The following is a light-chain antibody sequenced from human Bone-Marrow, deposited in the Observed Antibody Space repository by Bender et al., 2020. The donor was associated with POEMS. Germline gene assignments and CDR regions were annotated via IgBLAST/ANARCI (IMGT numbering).Light chain of an antibody. Sequence: QSALTQPRSVSGSPGQSVTISCTGTSSDVGAYNFVSWYQQNPGKAPKLMIFDVAKRPSGVSDRFSGSKFGNTASLTISGLQADDEADYYCCSYSFSSPVVFGGGTKLTVV. V-gene: IGLV2-11*01. CDR2: DVA. CDR1: SSDVGAYNF. J-gene: IGLJ2*01. CDR3: CSYSFSSPVV.